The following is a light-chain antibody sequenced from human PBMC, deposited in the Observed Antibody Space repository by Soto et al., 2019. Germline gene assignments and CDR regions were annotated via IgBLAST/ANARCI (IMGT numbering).Light chain of an antibody. J-gene: IGKJ1*01. CDR3: QHFNSYPWT. V-gene: IGKV1-5*03. Sequence: DIPMTQSPSTLSASVGDRVTITCRASQSISSWLAWYQQKPGEAPKLLITKASSLESGVPSRFSCIGSGTEFTLTISSLQPDDFATYYCQHFNSYPWTFGQGTKVEIK. CDR1: QSISSW. CDR2: KAS.